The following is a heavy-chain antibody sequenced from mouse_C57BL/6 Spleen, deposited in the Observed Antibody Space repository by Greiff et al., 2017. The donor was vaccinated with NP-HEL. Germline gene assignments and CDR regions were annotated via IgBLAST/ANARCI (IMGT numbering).Heavy chain of an antibody. D-gene: IGHD2-4*01. J-gene: IGHJ1*03. CDR1: GFTFSDYG. CDR2: ISSGSSTI. V-gene: IGHV5-17*01. Sequence: DVMLVESGGGSVKPGGSLKLSCAASGFTFSDYGMHWVRQAPEKGLEWVAYISSGSSTIYYADTVKGRFTISRDNAKNTLFLQMTSLRSEDTAMYYCARLMITRYFDVWGTGTTVTVSS. CDR3: ARLMITRYFDV.